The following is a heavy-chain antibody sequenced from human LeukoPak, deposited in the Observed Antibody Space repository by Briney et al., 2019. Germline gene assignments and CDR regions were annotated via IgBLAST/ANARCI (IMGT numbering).Heavy chain of an antibody. Sequence: GGSLRLSCAASGFTFRSYEMNWVRQAPGKGREWIAYLSSSGSAFSYADSVKGRFTIARDNAKNSVYLEMNSLRADDAAVYYCARSARLMKGVVEVTALDDWGQGTLVTVSS. V-gene: IGHV3-48*03. J-gene: IGHJ4*02. CDR1: GFTFRSYE. CDR3: ARSARLMKGVVEVTALDD. CDR2: LSSSGSAF. D-gene: IGHD3-3*01.